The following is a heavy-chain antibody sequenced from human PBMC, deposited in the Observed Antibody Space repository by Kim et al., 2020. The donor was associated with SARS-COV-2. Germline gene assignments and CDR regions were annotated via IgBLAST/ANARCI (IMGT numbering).Heavy chain of an antibody. CDR1: GFTFSNYR. CDR2: ISSSTI. D-gene: IGHD5-18*01. J-gene: IGHJ4*02. CDR3: ARETDEYDYGYRDFEK. V-gene: IGHV3-48*02. Sequence: GGSLRLSCAASGFTFSNYRMNWVRQAPGEGLEWVSCISSSTIYYADSVKGRFTISRDDAKNSLYLQMNRLRDEDTAVYYCARETDEYDYGYRDFEKWGQG.